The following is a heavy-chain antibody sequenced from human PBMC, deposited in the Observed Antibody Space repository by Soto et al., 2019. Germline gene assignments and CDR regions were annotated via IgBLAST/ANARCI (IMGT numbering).Heavy chain of an antibody. J-gene: IGHJ6*02. CDR1: GYTFTSYA. CDR2: INVGNVNT. CDR3: AADYHFYGMDV. Sequence: ASVKVSCKASGYTFTSYAMHWVRQAPGQRLEWMGWINVGNVNTKYSQNFKGRVSFTRDTSASTAFLELSSLIFEDTAVYYCAADYHFYGMDVWGQGTTVTVSS. V-gene: IGHV1-3*01.